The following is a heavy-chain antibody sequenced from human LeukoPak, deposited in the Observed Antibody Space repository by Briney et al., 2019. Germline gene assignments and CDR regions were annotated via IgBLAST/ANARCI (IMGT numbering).Heavy chain of an antibody. J-gene: IGHJ3*01. V-gene: IGHV3-48*01. CDR1: GFTFSSYS. CDR3: ARDSTGWQADSFDV. CDR2: ISSSSSTI. D-gene: IGHD2-8*02. Sequence: GGSLRLSCAASGFTFSSYSMNWVRQAPGKGLEWVSYISSSSSTIYYADSVKVRFTISRDNAKNSLYLQMNSLRAEDTAVYFCARDSTGWQADSFDVWGQGTMDTVSS.